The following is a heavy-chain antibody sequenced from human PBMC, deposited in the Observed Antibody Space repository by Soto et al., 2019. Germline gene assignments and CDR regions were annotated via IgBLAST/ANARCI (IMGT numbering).Heavy chain of an antibody. CDR1: GDTFTNFG. V-gene: IGHV1-18*01. D-gene: IGHD3-10*01. Sequence: VASVKVSCKTSGDTFTNFGLSWVRQAPGQGLEWMGWIATYNSNKNYAQKFQGRLTLTTDTSTSTGYMELKSLEYDDTAVYYCARVLRGVVNWFDPWGQGTLVTVYS. J-gene: IGHJ5*02. CDR2: IATYNSNK. CDR3: ARVLRGVVNWFDP.